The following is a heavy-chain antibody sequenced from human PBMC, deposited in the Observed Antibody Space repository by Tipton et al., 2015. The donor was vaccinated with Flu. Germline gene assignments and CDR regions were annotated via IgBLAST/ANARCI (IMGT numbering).Heavy chain of an antibody. D-gene: IGHD3-22*01. CDR2: IYYTGST. V-gene: IGHV4-59*08. J-gene: IGHJ4*02. CDR1: GGSISRFY. CDR3: ARRAASYERPYYFEY. Sequence: TLSLTCTVSGGSISRFYWSWIRQPPGKGLEWIGYIYYTGSTSYNPSLMSRVAISVDTSKNQFSLKLRSLTAADTAVYYCARRAASYERPYYFEYWGQGTLVTVSS.